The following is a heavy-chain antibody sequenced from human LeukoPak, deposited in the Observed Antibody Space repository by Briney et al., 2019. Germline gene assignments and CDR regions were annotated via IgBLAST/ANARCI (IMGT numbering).Heavy chain of an antibody. J-gene: IGHJ4*02. D-gene: IGHD2-2*01. CDR1: GFSFSNYY. Sequence: PGGSLRLSCAASGFSFSNYYMTWIRQAPGQGLEWVSVVYSGGSAKYTDSVEGRFATSRDNSKNMLYLQMNDLRVEDTAVYYCAREVEIPAAATGYFDSWGQGTLVTVSS. CDR3: AREVEIPAAATGYFDS. CDR2: VYSGGSA. V-gene: IGHV3-66*01.